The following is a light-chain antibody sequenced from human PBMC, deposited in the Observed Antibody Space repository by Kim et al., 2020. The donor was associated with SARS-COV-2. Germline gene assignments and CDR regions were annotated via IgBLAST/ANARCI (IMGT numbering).Light chain of an antibody. CDR3: NSRDSSGNHVL. Sequence: AVGQTVMITCQGDSLRGYYASWFQQKAGQAPILVMYGDKNRPSGIPDRFSGSGSGNTASLTITGAQAEDEADYYCNSRDSSGNHVLFGGGTQLTVL. J-gene: IGLJ3*02. CDR2: GDK. CDR1: SLRGYY. V-gene: IGLV3-19*01.